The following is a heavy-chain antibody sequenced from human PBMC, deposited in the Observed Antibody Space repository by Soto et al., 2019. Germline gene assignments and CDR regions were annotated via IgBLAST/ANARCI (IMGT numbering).Heavy chain of an antibody. CDR3: AKSESGWYFPN. D-gene: IGHD6-19*01. J-gene: IGHJ4*02. Sequence: EVQLLESGGGLVQPGGSLRLSCAASGFTFSSYAMSWVRQAPGRGQEWVSAISGTGGSTYYADSVKGRFTISRDNSKNTLYLQVNSLRAEDTAVYYCAKSESGWYFPNWGQGTLVTVSS. CDR2: ISGTGGST. V-gene: IGHV3-23*01. CDR1: GFTFSSYA.